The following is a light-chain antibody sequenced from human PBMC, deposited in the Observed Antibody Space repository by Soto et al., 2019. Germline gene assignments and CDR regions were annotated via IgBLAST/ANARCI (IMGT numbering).Light chain of an antibody. V-gene: IGLV2-14*01. CDR2: EVT. Sequence: QSALTQPASVSGSPGQSITISCTGTSSDVGGYKYVSWYQQHPGKAPKLMIYEVTNRLSGVSNRFSGSKSGNTASLTISGLHTEDEADYYCSSYTSSSTLVFGGGTKVTVL. CDR1: SSDVGGYKY. J-gene: IGLJ3*02. CDR3: SSYTSSSTLV.